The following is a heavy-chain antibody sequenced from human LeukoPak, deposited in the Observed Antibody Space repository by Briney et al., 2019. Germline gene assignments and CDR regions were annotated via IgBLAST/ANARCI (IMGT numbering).Heavy chain of an antibody. D-gene: IGHD3-16*01. CDR1: GFTFSSYW. V-gene: IGHV3-74*01. Sequence: GGSLRLSCAASGFTFSSYWMHWVRQAPGKGLVWVSRINSDGSSTNYADSVKGRFTISRDNAKNTLYLQMNSLRAEDTAVYYCARGSDVWGRSFDYWGQGTLVTVSS. J-gene: IGHJ4*02. CDR3: ARGSDVWGRSFDY. CDR2: INSDGSST.